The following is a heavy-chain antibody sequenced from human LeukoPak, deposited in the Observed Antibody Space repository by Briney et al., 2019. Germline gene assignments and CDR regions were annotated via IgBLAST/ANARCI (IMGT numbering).Heavy chain of an antibody. CDR2: ISSSSSYI. CDR1: GFTFSSCS. J-gene: IGHJ6*02. D-gene: IGHD6-13*01. Sequence: GGSLRLSCAASGFTFSSCSMNWVRQAPGKGLEWVSSISSSSSYIYYADSVKGRFTISRDNAKNSLYLQMNSLGAEDTAVYYCAREKAGYYYYGMDVWGQGTTVTVSS. CDR3: AREKAGYYYYGMDV. V-gene: IGHV3-21*01.